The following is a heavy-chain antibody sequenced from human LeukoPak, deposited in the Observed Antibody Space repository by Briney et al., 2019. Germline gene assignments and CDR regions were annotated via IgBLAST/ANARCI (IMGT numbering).Heavy chain of an antibody. CDR1: GFTFSDYY. D-gene: IGHD1-7*01. V-gene: IGHV3-11*04. Sequence: PGGSLRLSCAASGFTFSDYYMRWIRRAPGEGLEWVRYISSSGSTIYYADSVKGRFTISRDNAKNSLYLQMNSLRAEDTAVYYCARGITGTTQVDYFDHWGQGTLVTVSS. CDR3: ARGITGTTQVDYFDH. J-gene: IGHJ4*02. CDR2: ISSSGSTI.